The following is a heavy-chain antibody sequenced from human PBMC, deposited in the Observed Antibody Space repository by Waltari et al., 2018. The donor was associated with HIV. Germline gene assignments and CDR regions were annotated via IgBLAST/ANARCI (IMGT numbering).Heavy chain of an antibody. V-gene: IGHV3-49*05. J-gene: IGHJ6*02. D-gene: IGHD3-22*01. CDR3: ARADDSRGYFLFGLDV. CDR2: MRGKSDGGTT. CDR1: GFTFGDYA. Sequence: EMQLVESGGDLVKPGRSLRLSCAASGFTFGDYAMNWFRQAPGKGREWVGFMRGKSDGGTTEYSASGKGRFSISKDDSKSVAYLQMNSLRTEDSAVYYCARADDSRGYFLFGLDVWGQGTTVTVSS.